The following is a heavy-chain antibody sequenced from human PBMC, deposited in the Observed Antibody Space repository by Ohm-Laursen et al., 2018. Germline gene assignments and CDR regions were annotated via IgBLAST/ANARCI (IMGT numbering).Heavy chain of an antibody. D-gene: IGHD6-13*01. V-gene: IGHV1-46*01. CDR2: INPSGGST. CDR1: GYTFTSYY. J-gene: IGHJ4*02. Sequence: ASVKVSCKASGYTFTSYYMHWVRQAPGQGLEWMGIINPSGGSTSYAQKFQGRVTMTRDTSTSTVYMELSSLRSEDTAVYYCARGRPSTGYSASWCDYWGQGTLVTVSS. CDR3: ARGRPSTGYSASWCDY.